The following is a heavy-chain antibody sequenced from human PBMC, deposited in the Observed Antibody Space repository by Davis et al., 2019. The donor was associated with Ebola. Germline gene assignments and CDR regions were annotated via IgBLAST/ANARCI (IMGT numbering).Heavy chain of an antibody. J-gene: IGHJ4*02. V-gene: IGHV3-15*01. D-gene: IGHD3-3*01. CDR2: IKSKTDGGTT. CDR1: GFTFNIAW. Sequence: PGGSLRLSCAASGFTFNIAWMSWVRQAPGKGLEWVGRIKSKTDGGTTDYAAPVKGRFTISRDDSKNTLYLQMNSLKTEDTAVYYCTAYGRGYYNFWSGYSTFDYWGQGTLVTVSS. CDR3: TAYGRGYYNFWSGYSTFDY.